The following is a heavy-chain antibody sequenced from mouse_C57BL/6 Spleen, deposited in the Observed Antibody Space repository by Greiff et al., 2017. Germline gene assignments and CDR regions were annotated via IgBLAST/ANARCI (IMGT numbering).Heavy chain of an antibody. V-gene: IGHV1-61*01. J-gene: IGHJ2*01. CDR1: GYTFTSYW. CDR2: IYPSDSET. Sequence: QVQLQQPGPELVRPGSSVKLSCKASGYTFTSYWRDWVKQRPGQGLGWIGNIYPSDSETPYNQKFKDKATLTVDKSSSTDYMQLSSLTSEDSAVYYCARGAYGNYDYFDYWGQGTTLTVSS. D-gene: IGHD2-1*01. CDR3: ARGAYGNYDYFDY.